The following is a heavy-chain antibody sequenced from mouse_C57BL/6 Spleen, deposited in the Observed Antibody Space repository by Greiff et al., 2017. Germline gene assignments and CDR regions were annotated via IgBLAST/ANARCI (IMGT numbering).Heavy chain of an antibody. J-gene: IGHJ2*01. D-gene: IGHD1-1*01. CDR1: GFTFNNTY. Sequence: VQLQQSVAELVMPGASVKLSCTASGFTFNNTYMHWVKQRPEQGLAWIGRIDPANGNTKYHQKFPGKATITAAKSSNTAYLQLSSLTSEDSAIYYCARDKKYGRGFDYWGQGTTLTVSS. CDR3: ARDKKYGRGFDY. V-gene: IGHV14-3*01. CDR2: IDPANGNT.